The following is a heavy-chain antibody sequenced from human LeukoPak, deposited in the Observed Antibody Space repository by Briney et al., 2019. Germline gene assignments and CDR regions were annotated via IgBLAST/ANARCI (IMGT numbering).Heavy chain of an antibody. CDR2: MTSTSSDL. CDR3: ARAAGHYFDY. Sequence: SGGSLRLSCAAAGFSFKSYSMNWVRQAPGKGLEWVSFMTSTSSDLFYADSVKGRFTVSRDNARNSLYLQMNNLRAEDTAVYYCARAAGHYFDYWGQGSLVTVSS. CDR1: GFSFKSYS. J-gene: IGHJ4*02. V-gene: IGHV3-21*01. D-gene: IGHD3-10*01.